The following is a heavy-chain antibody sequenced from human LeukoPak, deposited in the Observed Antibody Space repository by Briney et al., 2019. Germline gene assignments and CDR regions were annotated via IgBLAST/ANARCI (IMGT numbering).Heavy chain of an antibody. CDR2: ISYDGSNK. J-gene: IGHJ5*02. D-gene: IGHD3-10*01. CDR3: TKEGLPSGSSWSAWFDP. V-gene: IGHV3-30*04. Sequence: GRSLRLSCAASGFTFSSYAMHWVRQAPGKGLEWVAVISYDGSNKYYADSVKGRFTISRDNSKNTLYLQMNSLRAEDTAVYYCTKEGLPSGSSWSAWFDPWGQGTLVTVSS. CDR1: GFTFSSYA.